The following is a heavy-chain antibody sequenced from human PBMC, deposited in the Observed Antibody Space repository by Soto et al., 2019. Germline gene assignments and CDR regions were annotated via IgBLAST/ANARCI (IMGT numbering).Heavy chain of an antibody. V-gene: IGHV1-18*01. Sequence: GASVKVSCKASGYTFTSYGISWVRQAPGQGLEWMGWISAYNGNTNYAQKLQGRVTMTTDTSTSTAYKELRSLRSDDTAVYYCARERSEYSSSWYVRRTTLGEFDYWAQGNLVPVSS. J-gene: IGHJ4*02. D-gene: IGHD6-13*01. CDR3: ARERSEYSSSWYVRRTTLGEFDY. CDR2: ISAYNGNT. CDR1: GYTFTSYG.